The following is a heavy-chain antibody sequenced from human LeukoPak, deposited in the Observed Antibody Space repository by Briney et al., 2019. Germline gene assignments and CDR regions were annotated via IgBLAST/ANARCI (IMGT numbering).Heavy chain of an antibody. CDR2: ISVDGHGS. Sequence: PGGSLRLSCAASGFLINSDVMTWVRQPPGGGVEWVSAISVDGHGSDYAHSVKGRFTISRDNAKNIVYLQMNSLTAEDTALYYCARRVGGTPDYWGRGTQVTVSS. J-gene: IGHJ4*02. CDR3: ARRVGGTPDY. V-gene: IGHV3-23*01. D-gene: IGHD1-1*01. CDR1: GFLINSDV.